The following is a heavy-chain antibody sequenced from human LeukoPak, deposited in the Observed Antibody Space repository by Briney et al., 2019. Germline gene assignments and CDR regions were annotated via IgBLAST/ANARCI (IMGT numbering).Heavy chain of an antibody. CDR3: ARTPVLGGMDV. V-gene: IGHV3-48*03. CDR1: GFTFSSYE. Sequence: GGSLRLSCAASGFTFSSYEMNWVRQAPGKGLEWVSYISSSGSTIYYADSVKGRFTISRDNSKNTLYLQMSSLRAEDTAVYYCARTPVLGGMDVWGKGTTVTVSS. CDR2: ISSSGSTI. J-gene: IGHJ6*04. D-gene: IGHD3-3*02.